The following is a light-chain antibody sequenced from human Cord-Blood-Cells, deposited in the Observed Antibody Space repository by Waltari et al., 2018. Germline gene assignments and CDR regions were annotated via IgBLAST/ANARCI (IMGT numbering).Light chain of an antibody. V-gene: IGKV3-11*01. CDR1: QSVSSY. CDR2: DAS. Sequence: EIVLTQSPATLSLSPGERATLSCRAGQSVSSYLAWYQQKPGQAPRLLIYDASNRATGIPARFSGSGSGTDFTLTISGLEPEDFAVYYCQQRSNWPPWTFGQGTKVEIK. J-gene: IGKJ1*01. CDR3: QQRSNWPPWT.